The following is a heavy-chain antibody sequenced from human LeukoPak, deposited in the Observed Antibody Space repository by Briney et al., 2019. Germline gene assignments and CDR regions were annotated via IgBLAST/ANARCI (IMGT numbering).Heavy chain of an antibody. D-gene: IGHD3-10*01. CDR2: ISSSSSTI. CDR1: GFTFSSYS. V-gene: IGHV3-48*01. Sequence: PGESLRLSCAASGFTFSSYSMNWVRQAPGKGLEWVSYISSSSSTIYYADSVKGRFTISRDNAKNSLYLQMNSLRAEDTAVYYCARDHYYGSGSPSFDYWGQGTLVTVSS. J-gene: IGHJ4*02. CDR3: ARDHYYGSGSPSFDY.